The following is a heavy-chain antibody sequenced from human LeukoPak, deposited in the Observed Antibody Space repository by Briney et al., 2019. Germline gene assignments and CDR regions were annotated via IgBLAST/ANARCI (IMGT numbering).Heavy chain of an antibody. J-gene: IGHJ4*02. D-gene: IGHD3/OR15-3a*01. CDR1: GFIFRSYA. Sequence: PGGSLRLSCAASGFIFRSYAMHWVRQAPGKGLEWVAVISYDGSNKYYADSVKGRFTISRDNSKNTLYLQMNSLRAEDTAVYYCAGSARPQPWDPDFVPGAAYWGQGTLVTVSS. V-gene: IGHV3-30*04. CDR3: AGSARPQPWDPDFVPGAAY. CDR2: ISYDGSNK.